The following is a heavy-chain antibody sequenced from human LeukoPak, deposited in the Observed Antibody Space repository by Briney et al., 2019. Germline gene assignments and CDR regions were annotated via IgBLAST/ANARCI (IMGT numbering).Heavy chain of an antibody. J-gene: IGHJ4*02. D-gene: IGHD6-19*01. CDR1: GYTFTAYY. CDR3: ARQGSNSSGWYPVDD. Sequence: ASVKVSCTTSGYTFTAYYIHWLRQAPGQGLEWMGWMNPNSGGTKYAQTFQGRVTLTRDTSISTAYLELSSLTSDDTAVYFCARQGSNSSGWYPVDDWGRGTLVTVSS. V-gene: IGHV1-2*02. CDR2: MNPNSGGT.